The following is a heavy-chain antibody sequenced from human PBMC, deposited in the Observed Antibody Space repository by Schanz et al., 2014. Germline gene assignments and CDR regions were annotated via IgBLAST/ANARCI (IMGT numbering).Heavy chain of an antibody. Sequence: EVQLVESGGGLVQPGRSLRLSCTGSGFNFGDYAMNWVRQAPGKGLEWVGFLRSKTFGGTTEYAASVKGRFTISRDDSKSVAYLQMNSLQTGDTAVYYCTRALVATAGGDYYYYSMDVWGQGTTVTVSS. CDR1: GFNFGDYA. CDR2: LRSKTFGGTT. D-gene: IGHD6-13*01. CDR3: TRALVATAGGDYYYYSMDV. J-gene: IGHJ6*02. V-gene: IGHV3-49*04.